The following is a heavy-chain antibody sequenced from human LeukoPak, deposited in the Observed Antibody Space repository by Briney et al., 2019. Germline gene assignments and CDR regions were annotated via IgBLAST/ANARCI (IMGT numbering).Heavy chain of an antibody. Sequence: GGSLRLSCAASGFTFSSYAMSWVRQAPGKGLEWGSAISGSGGSTYYADSVKGRFTISRDNSKNTLYLQMNSLRAEDTAVYYCAKDMAYSSSWKGAFDIWGQGTMVTVSS. J-gene: IGHJ3*02. D-gene: IGHD6-13*01. CDR1: GFTFSSYA. CDR3: AKDMAYSSSWKGAFDI. CDR2: ISGSGGST. V-gene: IGHV3-23*01.